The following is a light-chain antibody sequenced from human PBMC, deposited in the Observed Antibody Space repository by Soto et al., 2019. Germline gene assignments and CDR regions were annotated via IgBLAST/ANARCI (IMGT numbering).Light chain of an antibody. CDR3: QQRSNWPHT. J-gene: IGKJ2*01. V-gene: IGKV3-11*01. CDR2: DAS. CDR1: QSVSSY. Sequence: EIVLTQSPATLSLSPGERATLSCRASQSVSSYLAWYQQKPGQAPKLLIYDASNMDTGLPARFSGSGSGTDFTLTISILDPEDFAVYYCQQRSNWPHTFGQGTKLEIK.